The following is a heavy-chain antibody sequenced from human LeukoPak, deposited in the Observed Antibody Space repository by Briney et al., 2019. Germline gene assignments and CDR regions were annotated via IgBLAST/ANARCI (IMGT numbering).Heavy chain of an antibody. V-gene: IGHV3-23*01. CDR3: AKAADTNYFRYGDY. CDR1: GFIFISYA. D-gene: IGHD1-7*01. CDR2: IGTIPGIT. Sequence: GSLRLSCAASGFIFISYAMSWVRQAPGKGLEWVSVIGTIPGITYYTESVKGRFTISRDNSKNTVYLQMNNLRADDTALYYCAKAADTNYFRYGDYWGQGTLVTVSS. J-gene: IGHJ4*02.